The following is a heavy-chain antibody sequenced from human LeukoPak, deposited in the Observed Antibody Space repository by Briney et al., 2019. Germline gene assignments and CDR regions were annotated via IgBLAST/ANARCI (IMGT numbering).Heavy chain of an antibody. V-gene: IGHV3-53*01. CDR1: GFIVSSNY. CDR3: ARMGVGGAFDI. J-gene: IGHJ3*02. CDR2: IYSGGST. D-gene: IGHD2-15*01. Sequence: GGSLRLSCAASGFIVSSNYMSWVRQAPGKGLEWVSVIYSGGSTYYADSVKGRFTISRDNSKNTLYLQMNSLRAEDTAVYYCARMGVGGAFDIWGQGTMVTVSS.